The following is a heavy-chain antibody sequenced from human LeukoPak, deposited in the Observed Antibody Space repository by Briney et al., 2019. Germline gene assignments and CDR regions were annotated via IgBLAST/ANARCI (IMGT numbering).Heavy chain of an antibody. CDR1: GFTFSSYA. V-gene: IGHV3-30*04. CDR2: ISYDGSNK. J-gene: IGHJ4*02. CDR3: ARDFGIVGSLDY. D-gene: IGHD2-21*01. Sequence: PGGTLRITCADSGFTFSSYAMHWVRQAPGKGLEWVAVISYDGSNKYYADSVKGRFTISRDNSKNTLYLQMNSLRAGDTAVYYCARDFGIVGSLDYWGQGTLVTVSS.